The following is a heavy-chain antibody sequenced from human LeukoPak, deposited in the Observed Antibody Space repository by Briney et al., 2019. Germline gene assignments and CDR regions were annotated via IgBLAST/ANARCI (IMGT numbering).Heavy chain of an antibody. CDR3: ATGRGELPLNYYYYGMDV. CDR2: MYDSGRT. J-gene: IGHJ6*02. Sequence: KPSETLSLTCSVAGGSVGSSGYYWAWFRRPPGKGLGWFASMYDSGRTYSNPSLQSPVTTSVDTSKNQFSLKLSSVTAADTAVYYCATGRGELPLNYYYYGMDVSAQGTTVTVSS. D-gene: IGHD1-26*01. V-gene: IGHV4-39*01. CDR1: GGSVGSSGYY.